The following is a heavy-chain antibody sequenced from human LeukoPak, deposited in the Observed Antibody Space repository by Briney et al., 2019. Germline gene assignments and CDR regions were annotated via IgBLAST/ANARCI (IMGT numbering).Heavy chain of an antibody. Sequence: ASVKVSCKASGYTFTAHYIHWVRQAPGQGLEWMGLINPNTGVTKFAQRFRGRVTMSRDTSISTAYMELNRLTSDDTAVYYCARGDYGRADPWGQGSLVTVSS. CDR3: ARGDYGRADP. CDR1: GYTFTAHY. CDR2: INPNTGVT. D-gene: IGHD4-17*01. V-gene: IGHV1-2*02. J-gene: IGHJ5*02.